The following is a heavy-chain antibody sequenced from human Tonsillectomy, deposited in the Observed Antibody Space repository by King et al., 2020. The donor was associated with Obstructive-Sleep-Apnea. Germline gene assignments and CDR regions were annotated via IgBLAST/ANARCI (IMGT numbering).Heavy chain of an antibody. V-gene: IGHV5-10-1*03. CDR1: GYFFSSYW. D-gene: IGHD6-13*01. CDR2: IDPSDSYT. CDR3: AVEYISSLSVDH. J-gene: IGHJ4*02. Sequence: LQLVQSGAEVKKPGESLRISCKGSGYFFSSYWITWVCQMPGKGLEWMGRIDPSDSYTDYSPSFQGHVTISVDMSITTAYLQWSSLKASDTAMYYCAVEYISSLSVDHWGQGTLVTVSS.